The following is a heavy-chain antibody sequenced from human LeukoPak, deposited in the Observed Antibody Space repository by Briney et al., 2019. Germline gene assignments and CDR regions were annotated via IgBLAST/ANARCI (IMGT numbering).Heavy chain of an antibody. CDR3: ASPRVRSQYRPAASYYMDV. CDR2: IYYSGST. CDR1: GGSISSSSYY. J-gene: IGHJ6*03. V-gene: IGHV4-39*01. D-gene: IGHD2-2*01. Sequence: SSETLSLTCTVSGGSISSSSYYWGWIRQPPGKGLEWIGSIYYSGSTYYNPSLKSRVTISVDTAKNQFSLKLSSVTAADTAVYYCASPRVRSQYRPAASYYMDVWGKGTTVTVSS.